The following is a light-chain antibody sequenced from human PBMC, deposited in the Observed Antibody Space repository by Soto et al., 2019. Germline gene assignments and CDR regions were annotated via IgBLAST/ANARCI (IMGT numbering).Light chain of an antibody. J-gene: IGKJ5*01. CDR1: QSVSSN. V-gene: IGKV3-15*01. CDR2: GAS. Sequence: EIVMTQSPATLSVSPGERATLSCRDSQSVSSNLAWYQQKPGQAPRLLIYGASTRATGIPARFSGSGSGTDFTLTISRLEPEDFAVYYCQQYGSSPSITFGQGTRLEIK. CDR3: QQYGSSPSIT.